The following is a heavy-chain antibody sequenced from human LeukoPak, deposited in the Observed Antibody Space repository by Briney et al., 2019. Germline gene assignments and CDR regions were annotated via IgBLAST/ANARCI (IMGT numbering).Heavy chain of an antibody. D-gene: IGHD6-19*01. J-gene: IGHJ4*02. CDR3: AKERSLEIAVAGTIFDY. Sequence: PGGSLRLSCAASGFTVSSDYMGWVRQAPGKGLEWVSVIYSGGDTYYADSVKGRFIISRDNSKNMIYLEMSSLKAEDTAVYYCAKERSLEIAVAGTIFDYWGQGTLVTVSS. CDR1: GFTVSSDY. CDR2: IYSGGDT. V-gene: IGHV3-66*01.